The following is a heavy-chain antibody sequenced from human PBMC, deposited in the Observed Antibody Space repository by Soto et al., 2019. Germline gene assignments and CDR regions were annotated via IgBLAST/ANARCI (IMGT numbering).Heavy chain of an antibody. V-gene: IGHV3-15*07. CDR2: IKSKTDGGTT. J-gene: IGHJ4*02. Sequence: GGSLRLSCAASGFTFSSYAMNWVRQAPGKGLEWVARIKSKTDGGTTDYAAPVKGRFAISRDDSKDTLYLQMDSLKTDDTAVYYCTTDLPTPTRPVDYWGQGTLVIVSS. D-gene: IGHD1-1*01. CDR3: TTDLPTPTRPVDY. CDR1: GFTFSSYA.